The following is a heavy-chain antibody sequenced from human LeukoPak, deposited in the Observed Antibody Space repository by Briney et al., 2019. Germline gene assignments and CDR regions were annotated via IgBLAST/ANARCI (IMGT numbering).Heavy chain of an antibody. D-gene: IGHD6-19*01. J-gene: IGHJ4*02. CDR1: RVALRSYE. V-gene: IGHV3-48*03. Sequence: VGFLWLSSAASRVALRSYEMNWVRQAPGEGLEWVSKISSSGSAIYYADSVKGRFTISRDNAKSSLYLQMNSLRVEDTAVYYCARGGSLGYWGQGTLVTVSS. CDR2: ISSSGSAI. CDR3: ARGGSLGY.